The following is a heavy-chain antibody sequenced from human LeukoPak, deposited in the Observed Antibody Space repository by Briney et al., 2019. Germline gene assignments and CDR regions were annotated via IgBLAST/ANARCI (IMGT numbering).Heavy chain of an antibody. CDR2: ISGSGGST. CDR3: AKGWVTDGNHFDH. D-gene: IGHD5-18*01. V-gene: IGHV3-23*01. Sequence: GGSLRLSCAASGFTSSGYPMSWVRQAPGKGLEWVSTISGSGGSTYSADSVKGRFTISRDNSKNTLYLQMNSLRAEDTAVYYCAKGWVTDGNHFDHWGQGTLVTASS. J-gene: IGHJ4*02. CDR1: GFTSSGYP.